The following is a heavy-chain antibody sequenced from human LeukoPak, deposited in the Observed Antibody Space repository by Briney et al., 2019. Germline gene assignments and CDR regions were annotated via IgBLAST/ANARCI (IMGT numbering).Heavy chain of an antibody. CDR3: ARDMVRGVISWFDP. D-gene: IGHD3-10*01. V-gene: IGHV3-21*06. CDR1: GFTFSSYP. Sequence: PGGSLRLSCAASGFTFSSYPMNWVRQAPGKGLEWVSSISTSNTYIYYADSVRGRFTISRDNAKNSLYLQMNSLRAEDTAVYYCARDMVRGVISWFDPWGQGTLVTVSS. CDR2: ISTSNTYI. J-gene: IGHJ5*02.